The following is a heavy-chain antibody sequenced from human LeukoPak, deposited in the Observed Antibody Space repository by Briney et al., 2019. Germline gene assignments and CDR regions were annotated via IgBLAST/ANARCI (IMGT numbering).Heavy chain of an antibody. CDR2: ISTYNGNT. Sequence: GASVKVSCKASGYTFTSYGISWVRQAPGQGLEWVGWISTYNGNTYYAQKLQGRVTMTTDTSTSTAYMELRSLRSDDTAVYYCARARIAAAVPFFDYWGQGTLVTVSS. CDR1: GYTFTSYG. J-gene: IGHJ4*02. D-gene: IGHD6-13*01. CDR3: ARARIAAAVPFFDY. V-gene: IGHV1-18*01.